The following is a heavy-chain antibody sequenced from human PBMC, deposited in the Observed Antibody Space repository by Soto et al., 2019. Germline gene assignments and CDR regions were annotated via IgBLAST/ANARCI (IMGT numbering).Heavy chain of an antibody. D-gene: IGHD1-26*01. CDR1: GDSINTYF. V-gene: IGHV4-59*01. J-gene: IGHJ4*02. CDR2: ISHSGST. Sequence: PSETLSLTCTVSGDSINTYFWNWIRRPPGKGLEWIGHISHSGSTIYNPSLKSRGTISVDTSKNLFSLKLSSVTAADTAAYYCARDQNGSPHFDYWGQGTLVTVSS. CDR3: ARDQNGSPHFDY.